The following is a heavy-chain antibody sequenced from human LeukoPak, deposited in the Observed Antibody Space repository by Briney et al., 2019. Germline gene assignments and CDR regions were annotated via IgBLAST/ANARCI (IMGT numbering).Heavy chain of an antibody. CDR1: GGSISTYY. Sequence: PSKTLSLTCTVSGGSISTYYWSWIRQSPDKGLEWIGYITYSGSTNYNPSLKRRVAMSLDTSKNQFSLKLSSVTAADTAVYYCARDILSGRFGFDPWGQGTLVTVSS. V-gene: IGHV4-59*01. D-gene: IGHD3-9*01. CDR3: ARDILSGRFGFDP. CDR2: ITYSGST. J-gene: IGHJ5*02.